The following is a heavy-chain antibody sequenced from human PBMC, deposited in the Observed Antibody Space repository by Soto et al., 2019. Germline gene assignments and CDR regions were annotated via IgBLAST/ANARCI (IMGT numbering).Heavy chain of an antibody. V-gene: IGHV4-39*01. Sequence: SETLSLTCTVSGGSISSSSYYWGWIRQPPGKGLEWIGSIYYSGTTYYNPSLKSRVTIFVDASKNQLSLKLSSVTAADTAVYNCARHRSDSSGYPYYFDYWGQGTLVTVSS. CDR2: IYYSGTT. J-gene: IGHJ4*02. CDR1: GGSISSSSYY. CDR3: ARHRSDSSGYPYYFDY. D-gene: IGHD3-22*01.